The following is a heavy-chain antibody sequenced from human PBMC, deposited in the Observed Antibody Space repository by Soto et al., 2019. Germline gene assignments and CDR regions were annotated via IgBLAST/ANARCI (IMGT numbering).Heavy chain of an antibody. Sequence: PSETLSLTCTVSGGSISSYYWSWIRQPPGKGLEWIGYIYYSGSTNYNPSLKSRVTLFLDTSKNQFSLNLNSVTAADTAVYYCAREGPPIRAHNPPEYFQHWGQGTPVTVSS. J-gene: IGHJ1*01. CDR3: AREGPPIRAHNPPEYFQH. V-gene: IGHV4-4*08. CDR2: IYYSGST. CDR1: GGSISSYY.